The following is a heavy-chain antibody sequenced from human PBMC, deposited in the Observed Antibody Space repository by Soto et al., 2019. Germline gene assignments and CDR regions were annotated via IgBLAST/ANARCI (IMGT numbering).Heavy chain of an antibody. Sequence: GGSLRLFCSASGFTFSSYAMHWVRQAPGKGLEYVSAISSNGGSTYYADSVKGRFTISRDNSKNTLYLQMSSLRAEDTAVYYCVRDMQLWRLDSWGQGTLVTVSS. V-gene: IGHV3-64D*06. J-gene: IGHJ4*02. D-gene: IGHD2-15*01. CDR3: VRDMQLWRLDS. CDR2: ISSNGGST. CDR1: GFTFSSYA.